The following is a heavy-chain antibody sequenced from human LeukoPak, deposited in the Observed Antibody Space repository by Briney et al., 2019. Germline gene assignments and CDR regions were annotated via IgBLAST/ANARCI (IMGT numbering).Heavy chain of an antibody. D-gene: IGHD1-7*01. V-gene: IGHV3-21*01. J-gene: IGHJ3*02. Sequence: GGSLRLSCAGSGFTFSSYSMNWVRQAPGKGLEWVSSIGGSSSSIYYAASVKGRFPISRDNAKNSLYLQMNSLRAEDTAVYFCAIEAGSTLGEGFDIWGQGTMVTVSS. CDR1: GFTFSSYS. CDR3: AIEAGSTLGEGFDI. CDR2: IGGSSSSI.